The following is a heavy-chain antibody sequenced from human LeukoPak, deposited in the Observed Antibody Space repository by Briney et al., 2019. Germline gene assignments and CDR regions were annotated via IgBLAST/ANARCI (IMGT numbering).Heavy chain of an antibody. CDR1: GYSISSGYY. Sequence: SETLSLTCTVSGYSISSGYYWGWIRQPPGKGLEWIGSIYHSGSTYYNPSLKSRVTISVDTSKNQFSLKLSSVTAADTAVYYCARGPNGASYYDILTGHIRYYYYYMDVWGKGTTVTVSS. J-gene: IGHJ6*03. CDR2: IYHSGST. V-gene: IGHV4-38-2*02. CDR3: ARGPNGASYYDILTGHIRYYYYYMDV. D-gene: IGHD3-9*01.